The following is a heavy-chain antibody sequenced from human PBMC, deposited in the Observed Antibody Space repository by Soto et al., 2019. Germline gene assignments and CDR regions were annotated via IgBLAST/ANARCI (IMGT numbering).Heavy chain of an antibody. J-gene: IGHJ4*02. CDR1: GFTFSSYA. Sequence: PGVSLRLSCAASGFTFSSYAMSWVRQAPGKGLEWVSAISGSGGSTYYADSVKGRFTISRDNSKNTLYLQMNSLRAEDTAVYYCASTPPTYDSSGYYYRWGQGTLVTVSS. V-gene: IGHV3-23*01. CDR2: ISGSGGST. CDR3: ASTPPTYDSSGYYYR. D-gene: IGHD3-22*01.